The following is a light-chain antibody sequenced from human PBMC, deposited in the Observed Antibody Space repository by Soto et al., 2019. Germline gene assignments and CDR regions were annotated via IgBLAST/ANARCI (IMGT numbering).Light chain of an antibody. CDR1: SSDVGHYPL. CDR3: CSYAGSSTGV. V-gene: IGLV2-23*01. J-gene: IGLJ1*01. Sequence: QSALTQPASVSGSPGQSITISCTGTSSDVGHYPLVSWYQQHPGKVPKLIIHEDTKRSLGLSNRFSASKSGNTASLTISGLQAEDEADYYCCSYAGSSTGVFRTGTKVTVL. CDR2: EDT.